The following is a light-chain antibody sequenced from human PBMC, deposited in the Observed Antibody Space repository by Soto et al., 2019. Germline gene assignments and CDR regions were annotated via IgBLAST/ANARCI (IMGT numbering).Light chain of an antibody. J-gene: IGKJ3*01. V-gene: IGKV3-20*01. CDR1: QSVRNNY. CDR2: GTS. CDR3: QQYGSSCT. Sequence: EIVLTQSPGTLSLSPGERATLSCRASQSVRNNYLAWYQQQPGQAPSLLIYGTSTRDTGIPDRFSGSGSGTDFTLTISRLEPEDFAVYYCQQYGSSCTFGPGTKVEIK.